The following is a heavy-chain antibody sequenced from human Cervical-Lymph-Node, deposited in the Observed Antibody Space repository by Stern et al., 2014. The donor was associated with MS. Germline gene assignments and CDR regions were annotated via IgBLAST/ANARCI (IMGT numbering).Heavy chain of an antibody. J-gene: IGHJ4*02. V-gene: IGHV4-39*01. CDR2: IDDTGRT. Sequence: VQLEESGPGLVKPSETLSRTCTVSGGSISSSYYWGWIRQSSGKGLEWIGSIDDTGRTFYNPSLKSRVTISVDTYNKQFSLKLSSVTAADTAVYYCVRQVTVRSRFDYWGQGTLVTVSS. D-gene: IGHD4-11*01. CDR3: VRQVTVRSRFDY. CDR1: GGSISSSYY.